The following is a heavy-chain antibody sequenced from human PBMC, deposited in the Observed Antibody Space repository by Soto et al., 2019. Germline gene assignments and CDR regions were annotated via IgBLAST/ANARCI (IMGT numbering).Heavy chain of an antibody. CDR3: ARDGRDGFPLDY. J-gene: IGHJ4*02. Sequence: SGGSLRLSCAASGFSVSSHHMSWVRQAPGKGLEWVSVMYSGGTTYYADPLKGRCTISRDNSKNMLYLQMDNLRADDTAVYYCARDGRDGFPLDYWGQGTLVTVSS. CDR2: MYSGGTT. V-gene: IGHV3-53*01. D-gene: IGHD1-1*01. CDR1: GFSVSSHH.